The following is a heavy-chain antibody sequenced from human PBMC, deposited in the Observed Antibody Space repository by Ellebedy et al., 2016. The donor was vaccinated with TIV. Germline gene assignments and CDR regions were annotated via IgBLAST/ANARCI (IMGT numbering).Heavy chain of an antibody. CDR1: GYTFTDSY. D-gene: IGHD2-2*01. V-gene: IGHV1-2*02. Sequence: ASVKVSXKASGYTFTDSYLHWLRQAPGQGLEWMGWINPNGGGTNYAQSFQGRVTMTRDTSISTAYMELSRLRSDDTAVYYCARDDCSGTSCPFFHYWGQGTLVTVSS. J-gene: IGHJ4*02. CDR3: ARDDCSGTSCPFFHY. CDR2: INPNGGGT.